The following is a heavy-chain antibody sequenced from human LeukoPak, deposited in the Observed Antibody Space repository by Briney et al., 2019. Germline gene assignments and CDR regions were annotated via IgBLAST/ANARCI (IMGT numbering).Heavy chain of an antibody. D-gene: IGHD2-2*01. CDR1: GGSISPYY. J-gene: IGHJ6*02. V-gene: IGHV4-59*08. CDR2: VHYRGTT. CDR3: ARGSVDCSSTSCNTIYYYYGMNV. Sequence: SDTLSLTCTVSGGSISPYYWSWIRQPPGKGLEWIGYVHYRGTTNYNPALKSRITMSVDTSKNQFSLKLTSVTAADTSVYYCARGSVDCSSTSCNTIYYYYGMNVWGQGTTVTVSS.